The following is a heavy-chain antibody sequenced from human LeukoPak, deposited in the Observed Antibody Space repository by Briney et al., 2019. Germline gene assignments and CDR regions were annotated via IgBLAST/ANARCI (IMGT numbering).Heavy chain of an antibody. CDR1: GYTFTSYA. D-gene: IGHD2-8*01. V-gene: IGHV7-4-1*02. J-gene: IGHJ4*02. CDR3: ARVHCTNGVCYSRLDY. Sequence: ASVKVSCKASGYTFTSYAMNWVRQAPGQGLEWMGRINTNTGNPTYAQGFTGRFVFSLDTSVSTAYLQISSLKAEDTAVYYCARVHCTNGVCYSRLDYWGQGTLVTVSS. CDR2: INTNTGNP.